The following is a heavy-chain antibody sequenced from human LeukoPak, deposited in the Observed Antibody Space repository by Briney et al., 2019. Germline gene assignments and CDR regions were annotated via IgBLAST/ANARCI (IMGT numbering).Heavy chain of an antibody. Sequence: ASVKVSCKASGYTFTGYYMLWVRQAPGQGLERMGWINPNSGGTNYAQKFQGRVTMTRDTSISTAYMELSRPRSDDTAVYYCARDSDCSSTSCYFDYWGQGTLVTVSS. D-gene: IGHD2-2*01. J-gene: IGHJ4*02. CDR2: INPNSGGT. V-gene: IGHV1-2*02. CDR1: GYTFTGYY. CDR3: ARDSDCSSTSCYFDY.